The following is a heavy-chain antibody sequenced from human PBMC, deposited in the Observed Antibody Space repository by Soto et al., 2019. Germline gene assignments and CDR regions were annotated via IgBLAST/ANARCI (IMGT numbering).Heavy chain of an antibody. CDR1: GFTSSSYA. D-gene: IGHD3-3*01. V-gene: IGHV3-23*01. CDR2: ISGSGGST. CDR3: AKASYYDFWSGYFPLDY. Sequence: GGSLRLSCAASGFTSSSYAMSWVRQAPGKGLEWVSAISGSGGSTYYADSVKGRFTISRDNSKNTLYLQMNSLRAEDTAVYYCAKASYYDFWSGYFPLDYWGQGTLVTVSS. J-gene: IGHJ4*02.